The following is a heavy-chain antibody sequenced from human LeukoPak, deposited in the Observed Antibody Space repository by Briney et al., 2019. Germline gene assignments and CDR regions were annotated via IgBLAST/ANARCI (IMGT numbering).Heavy chain of an antibody. D-gene: IGHD2-15*01. Sequence: PSETLSLTCAVYVGSFSGYYWSWIRQPPGKGLEWIGEINHSGSTNYNPSLKSRVTTSVDTSKNQFSLKLSSVTAADTAVYYCACGSGGSCHGGYWGQGTLVTVSS. CDR2: INHSGST. CDR1: VGSFSGYY. CDR3: ACGSGGSCHGGY. J-gene: IGHJ4*02. V-gene: IGHV4-34*01.